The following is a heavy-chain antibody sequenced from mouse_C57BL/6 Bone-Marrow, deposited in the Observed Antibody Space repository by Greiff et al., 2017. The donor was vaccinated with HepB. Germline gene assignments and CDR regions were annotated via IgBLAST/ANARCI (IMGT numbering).Heavy chain of an antibody. V-gene: IGHV1-19*01. J-gene: IGHJ4*01. Sequence: EVQLQQSGPVLVKPGASVKMSCKASGYTFTDYYMNWVKQSHGKSLEWIGVINPYNGGTSYNQKFKGKATLTVDKSSSTAYMELNSLTSEDSAVYYCARGILWPLYAMDYWGQGTSVTVS. CDR1: GYTFTDYY. CDR3: ARGILWPLYAMDY. D-gene: IGHD1-1*02. CDR2: INPYNGGT.